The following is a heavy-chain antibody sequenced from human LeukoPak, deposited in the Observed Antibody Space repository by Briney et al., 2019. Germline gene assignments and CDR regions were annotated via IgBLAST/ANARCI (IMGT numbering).Heavy chain of an antibody. CDR3: ARKSYYGDYVDY. V-gene: IGHV3-48*01. J-gene: IGHJ4*02. CDR1: GFTFSTYS. CDR2: IYSGSSI. D-gene: IGHD4-17*01. Sequence: WGCLRLSCAASGFTFSTYSMNWIRQAPGKGLEWVSYIYSGSSIYYVDSVKGRFTISRDNAKNSLYLQMNSLRAEDTTVYYCARKSYYGDYVDYWGLGTLVTVSS.